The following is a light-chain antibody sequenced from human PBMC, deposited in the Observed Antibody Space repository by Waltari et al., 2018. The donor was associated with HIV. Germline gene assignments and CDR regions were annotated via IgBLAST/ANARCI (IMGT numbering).Light chain of an antibody. Sequence: EIVLTQSPGTLSLSPGERATLSCRASQSVSSSYLAWYQQKPGQAPRLLIYGASSSATGIPDRFSDSGSGTDFTLTISRLEPEDFAVYDCQQYGSSPPWTFGQGTKVEIK. CDR3: QQYGSSPPWT. J-gene: IGKJ1*01. V-gene: IGKV3-20*01. CDR2: GAS. CDR1: QSVSSSY.